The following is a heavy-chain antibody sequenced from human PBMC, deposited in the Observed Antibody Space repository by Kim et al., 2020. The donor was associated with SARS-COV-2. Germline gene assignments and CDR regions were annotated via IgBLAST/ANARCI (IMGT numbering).Heavy chain of an antibody. V-gene: IGHV3-30*03. CDR3: AAPRGAMIIMGIDY. Sequence: GGSLRLSCAASGFTFSSHGMHWVRQAPGKGLEWVAVISYDGSNKYFADSVKGRFTISRDNSKSTLYLQMYSLRAEDTAVYYCAAPRGAMIIMGIDYWGQGTLVTVSS. CDR2: ISYDGSNK. D-gene: IGHD3-22*01. CDR1: GFTFSSHG. J-gene: IGHJ4*02.